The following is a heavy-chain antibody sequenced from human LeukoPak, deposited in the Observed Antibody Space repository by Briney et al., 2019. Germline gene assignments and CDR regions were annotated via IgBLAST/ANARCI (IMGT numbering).Heavy chain of an antibody. CDR3: AKEGDDYGDYALDY. D-gene: IGHD4-17*01. CDR1: GFTFSSYG. Sequence: GGSLRLSCAASGFTFSSYGMHWVRQAPGKGLEWVAVISYDGSNKYYADSVKGRFTISRDNSKNTLYLQMNSLRAGDTAVYYCAKEGDDYGDYALDYWGQGTLVTVSS. V-gene: IGHV3-30*18. J-gene: IGHJ4*02. CDR2: ISYDGSNK.